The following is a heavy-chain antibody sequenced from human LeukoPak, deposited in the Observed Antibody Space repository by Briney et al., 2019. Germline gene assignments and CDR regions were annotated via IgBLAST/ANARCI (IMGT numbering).Heavy chain of an antibody. D-gene: IGHD4-17*01. V-gene: IGHV3-48*02. CDR3: ARDRDYAFDY. CDR2: IDSDTYGNTI. CDR1: GFTFSNAW. Sequence: GGSLRLSCAASGFTFSNAWMNWVRQAPGKGLEWISYIDSDTYGNTIYYPHTVKGRFTISRDNAKNSLYLQMDSLRDEDTAVYYCARDRDYAFDYWGQGTLVTVSS. J-gene: IGHJ4*02.